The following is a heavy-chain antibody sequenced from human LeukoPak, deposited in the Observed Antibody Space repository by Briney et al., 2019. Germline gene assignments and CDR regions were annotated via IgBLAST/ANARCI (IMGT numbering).Heavy chain of an antibody. V-gene: IGHV1-46*01. CDR3: ARDGSYYCDSSGYPMSLYYYMDV. J-gene: IGHJ6*03. CDR2: INPSGGST. CDR1: GYTFTSYY. Sequence: GASVKVSCKASGYTFTSYYMHWVRQAPGQGLEWMGIINPSGGSTSYARKFQGRVTMTRDMSTSTVYMELSSLRSEDTAVYYCARDGSYYCDSSGYPMSLYYYMDVWGKGTTVTISS. D-gene: IGHD3-22*01.